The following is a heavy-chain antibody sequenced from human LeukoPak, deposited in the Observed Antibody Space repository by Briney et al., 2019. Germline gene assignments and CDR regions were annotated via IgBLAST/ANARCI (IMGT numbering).Heavy chain of an antibody. V-gene: IGHV3-23*01. J-gene: IGHJ4*02. CDR1: GFTFSSYA. Sequence: PGGSLRLSCAASGFTFSSYAMSWVRQAPGKGLEWVSAISGSGGSTYYADSVKGRFTISRDNSKNTLYLQMNSLRAEDTAVYYCAKVGKRIVVVPAATYYFDYWGQGTLVTVSS. CDR2: ISGSGGST. CDR3: AKVGKRIVVVPAATYYFDY. D-gene: IGHD2-2*01.